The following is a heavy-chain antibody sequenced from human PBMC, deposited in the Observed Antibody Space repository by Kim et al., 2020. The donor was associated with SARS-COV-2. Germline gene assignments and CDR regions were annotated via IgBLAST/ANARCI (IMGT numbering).Heavy chain of an antibody. CDR2: IFAGGDGT. CDR1: GFTFSNYA. J-gene: IGHJ6*02. V-gene: IGHV3-23*01. Sequence: GGSLRLSCAASGFTFSNYAMSWVRRAPGKGLEWVSAIFAGGDGTFYADSVKGRFTISRDNSKNTLFLQMSSLRAEDTAVYFCATYELPSYCGMDVWGQGTTVTVSS. CDR3: ATYELPSYCGMDV. D-gene: IGHD2-15*01.